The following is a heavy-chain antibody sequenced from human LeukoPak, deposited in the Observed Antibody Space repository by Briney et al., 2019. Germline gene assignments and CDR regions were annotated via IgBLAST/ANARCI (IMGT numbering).Heavy chain of an antibody. CDR1: GGSISSYN. D-gene: IGHD6-13*01. CDR3: ASGRRREQQLDY. J-gene: IGHJ4*02. Sequence: SETLSLTCTVSGGSISSYNWCWIRQPAGKGLEWIGRIYTSGSTNYNPSLKSRVTMSVDTSKNQFSLKLSSVTAADTAVYYCASGRRREQQLDYWGQRTLVTVSS. CDR2: IYTSGST. V-gene: IGHV4-4*07.